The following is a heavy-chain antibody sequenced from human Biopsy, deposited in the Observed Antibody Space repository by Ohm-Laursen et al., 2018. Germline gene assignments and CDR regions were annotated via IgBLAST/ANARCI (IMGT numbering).Heavy chain of an antibody. CDR1: GFTFSVYA. D-gene: IGHD1-26*01. J-gene: IGHJ6*02. Sequence: SLRLSCAASGFTFSVYAMHWVRQAPGKGLEWVAIIWYDGSSEYYADSVKGRFTISRDNSKNSVYLQMNSLRVEDTAVYYCARDPIVGSKADGMDVWGQGTTVTVSS. V-gene: IGHV3-33*01. CDR2: IWYDGSSE. CDR3: ARDPIVGSKADGMDV.